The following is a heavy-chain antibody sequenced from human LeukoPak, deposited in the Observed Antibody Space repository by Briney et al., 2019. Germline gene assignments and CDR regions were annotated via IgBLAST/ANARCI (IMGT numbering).Heavy chain of an antibody. Sequence: PGGSLRLSCAASGFTFSNYEMHWVRQAPGKGLEWVSAISGSGGSTYYADSVKGRFTISRDNSKNTLYLQMNSLRAEDTAVYYCAKDLTTVTSQGDYWGQGTLVTVSS. D-gene: IGHD4-17*01. CDR1: GFTFSNYE. V-gene: IGHV3-23*01. CDR2: ISGSGGST. J-gene: IGHJ4*02. CDR3: AKDLTTVTSQGDY.